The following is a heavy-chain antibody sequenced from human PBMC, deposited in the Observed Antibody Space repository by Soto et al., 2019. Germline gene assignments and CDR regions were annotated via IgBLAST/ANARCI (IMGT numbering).Heavy chain of an antibody. CDR1: EDTFRNYA. CDR2: IIPIFGTA. J-gene: IGHJ2*01. Sequence: QVELVQAGAEVKKPGSSVKVSCQASEDTFRNYAISWVRQAPGQGLEWMGGIIPIFGTAKYAQKFQGRVKITADTSANRVYLELSSLRSEDTAVYYCASTKYDSSAYYYWYLGLWGRGTLVTVSS. V-gene: IGHV1-69*06. CDR3: ASTKYDSSAYYYWYLGL. D-gene: IGHD3-22*01.